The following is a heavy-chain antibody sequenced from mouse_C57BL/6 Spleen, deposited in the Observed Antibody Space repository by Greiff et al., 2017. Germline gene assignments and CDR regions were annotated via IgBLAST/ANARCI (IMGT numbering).Heavy chain of an antibody. CDR1: GYTFTDYE. Sequence: QVQLQQSGAELVRPGASVTLSCKASGYTFTDYEMHWVKQTPVHGLEWIGAIDPETGGTAYNQKFKGKAILTADQSSSTAYMELRSLTSEDSAVYYCRAGSPAMDYWGQGTSVTVSS. V-gene: IGHV1-15*01. D-gene: IGHD1-1*01. CDR2: IDPETGGT. CDR3: RAGSPAMDY. J-gene: IGHJ4*01.